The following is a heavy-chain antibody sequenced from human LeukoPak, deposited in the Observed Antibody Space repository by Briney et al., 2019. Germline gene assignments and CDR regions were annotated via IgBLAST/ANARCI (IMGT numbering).Heavy chain of an antibody. CDR1: GFTFSSYG. CDR2: ISSSGDII. CDR3: ARDTPGVIITPDY. D-gene: IGHD3-22*01. V-gene: IGHV3-48*03. J-gene: IGHJ4*02. Sequence: GGSLRLSCAASGFTFSSYGMIWVRQAPGKGLEWVSYISSSGDIIHYADSVKGRFTISRDYAKNSLYLQMDSLRVEDTAIYYCARDTPGVIITPDYWGQGTLVTVSS.